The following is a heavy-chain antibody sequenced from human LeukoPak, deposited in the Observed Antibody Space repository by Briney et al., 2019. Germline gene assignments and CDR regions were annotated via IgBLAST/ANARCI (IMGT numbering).Heavy chain of an antibody. J-gene: IGHJ4*02. CDR2: ITSSSSAI. CDR3: ARVRGSYHFDY. Sequence: QPGRSLRLSCAASGFTFSGYSMNWVRQAPGKGLEWVSYITSSSSAIYYADSVKGRFTISRDNAKNSLYLQMNSLRAEDTAVYYCARVRGSYHFDYWGQGTLVTVSS. D-gene: IGHD1-26*01. CDR1: GFTFSGYS. V-gene: IGHV3-48*01.